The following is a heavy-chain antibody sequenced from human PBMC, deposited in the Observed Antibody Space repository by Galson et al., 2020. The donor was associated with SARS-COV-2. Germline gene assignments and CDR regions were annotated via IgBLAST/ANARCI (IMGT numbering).Heavy chain of an antibody. D-gene: IGHD2-21*01. V-gene: IGHV3-23*01. CDR1: GFTFSTYA. J-gene: IGHJ4*02. CDR3: AKVASVSTVINY. Sequence: GGSLRLSCVTSGFTFSTYAMSWVRQAPGKGLEWVSFISVGGTTTYYTDSVKGRFTISRDNSKNTLFLQMNTLKAEDTAVYYCAKVASVSTVINYWGQGTLVTVSS. CDR2: ISVGGTTT.